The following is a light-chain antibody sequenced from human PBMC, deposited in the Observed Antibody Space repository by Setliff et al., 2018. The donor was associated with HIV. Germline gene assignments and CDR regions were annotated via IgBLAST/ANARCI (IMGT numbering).Light chain of an antibody. CDR3: CSYAGADTYI. Sequence: QSALTQPRSVSGSPGQSVTFSCTGSASDVGACNFVSWYQQHPGKAPKLIIYDVSKRPSGVPDRFSGSKSGDTASLTISGLQSEDEADYYCCSYAGADTYIFGSGTKVTVL. CDR1: ASDVGACNF. V-gene: IGLV2-11*01. CDR2: DVS. J-gene: IGLJ1*01.